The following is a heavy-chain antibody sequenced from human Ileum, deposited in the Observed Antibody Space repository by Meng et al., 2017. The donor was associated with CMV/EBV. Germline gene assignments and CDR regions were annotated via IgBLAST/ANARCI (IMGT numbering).Heavy chain of an antibody. CDR3: AAFTGDYGMDV. D-gene: IGHD4-11*01. V-gene: IGHV1-8*02. J-gene: IGHJ6*02. Sequence: ASVKVSCKASGYTFTSYYMHWVRQATGQGLEWMGWMNPNSGNTGYAQKFQGRVTMTRNTSISTAYMELSSLRSEDTAVYYCAAFTGDYGMDVWGQGTTVTVSS. CDR1: GYTFTSYY. CDR2: MNPNSGNT.